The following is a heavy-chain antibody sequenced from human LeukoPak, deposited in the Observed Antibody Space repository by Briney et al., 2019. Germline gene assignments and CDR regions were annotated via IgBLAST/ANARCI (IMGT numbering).Heavy chain of an antibody. J-gene: IGHJ4*02. D-gene: IGHD1-26*01. CDR1: GFTSNDHA. CDR2: IYWNSGGT. CDR3: ARDQSTARGATIPPG. V-gene: IGHV3-9*02. Sequence: PGGSLRLSCAASGFTSNDHAMHWIRQIPGKGLEWVSGIYWNSGGTGYADSVKGRFTISRDNAKNSLYLQMNSLRAEDTAVYYCARDQSTARGATIPPGWGQGTLVTVSS.